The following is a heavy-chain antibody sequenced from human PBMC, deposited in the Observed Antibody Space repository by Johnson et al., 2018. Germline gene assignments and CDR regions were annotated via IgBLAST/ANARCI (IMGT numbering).Heavy chain of an antibody. D-gene: IGHD3-10*01. V-gene: IGHV3-13*01. CDR1: GFSFSSYD. J-gene: IGHJ6*02. Sequence: QLVESGGGLVQPGGSLRLSCAASGFSFSSYDMHWVRQVTGKGLEWVSAIGTADDTYYPGSVKGRFTISREDAKNSLYLQLTSLTAGETALYYCARAYKSGDDRGYYYAVDVGGQGTTVIVS. CDR2: IGTADDT. CDR3: ARAYKSGDDRGYYYAVDV.